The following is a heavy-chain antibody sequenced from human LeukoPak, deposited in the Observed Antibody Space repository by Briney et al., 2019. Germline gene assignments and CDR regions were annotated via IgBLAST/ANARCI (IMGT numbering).Heavy chain of an antibody. V-gene: IGHV1-18*01. D-gene: IGHD3-3*01. J-gene: IGHJ5*02. CDR3: ARGVRFLEWLWSSDYWFDP. Sequence: ASVKVSCKASGYIFTTYGLSWVRQAPGHGLEWIGWISNYNGNTDYAQRFQGRVTMTTDTSTNTAYMDLRSLRSDDTAVYYCARGVRFLEWLWSSDYWFDPWGQGTLVTVSS. CDR1: GYIFTTYG. CDR2: ISNYNGNT.